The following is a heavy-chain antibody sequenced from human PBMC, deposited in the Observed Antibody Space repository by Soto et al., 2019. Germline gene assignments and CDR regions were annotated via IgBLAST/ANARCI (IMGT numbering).Heavy chain of an antibody. D-gene: IGHD6-19*01. Sequence: SVKVSCKASRVAFSKFIVTWVRQAPGLGLEWVGGIIPIFGTANYAQKFQGRVTITADESTSTSYMEVHNLRSEDPAVYYCAKVRYSSPMGYYYGMDVWGQGTTVTVSS. V-gene: IGHV1-69*13. CDR1: RVAFSKFI. CDR2: IIPIFGTA. J-gene: IGHJ6*02. CDR3: AKVRYSSPMGYYYGMDV.